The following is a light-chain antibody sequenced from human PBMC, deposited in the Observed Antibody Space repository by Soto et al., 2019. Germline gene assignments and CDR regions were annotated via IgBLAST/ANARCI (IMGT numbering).Light chain of an antibody. CDR2: DVS. Sequence: EIVLTQSPGTLSLSPGEGATLSCRASQSVPKNYLGWYKQKTGQAPRLLIYDVSNSATDVPDRFSGSGSETDFPLTIGGLEPEDFAVYYCQQYATAPLTFGGGTKLEIK. V-gene: IGKV3-20*01. CDR3: QQYATAPLT. CDR1: QSVPKNY. J-gene: IGKJ4*01.